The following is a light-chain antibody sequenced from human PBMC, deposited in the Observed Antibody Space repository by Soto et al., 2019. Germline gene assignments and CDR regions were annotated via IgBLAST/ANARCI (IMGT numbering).Light chain of an antibody. J-gene: IGKJ4*01. CDR2: AAS. V-gene: IGKV1-6*01. Sequence: AIQMTQSPSSLSASVGDRVTITCRASQGIRNDLGWYQQKPGKAPKLLIYAASSLQSGVPSRFSGSGSGTDFTLTISSLQSEDFAVYYCQQYNNWALVIFGGGTKVDI. CDR1: QGIRND. CDR3: QQYNNWALVI.